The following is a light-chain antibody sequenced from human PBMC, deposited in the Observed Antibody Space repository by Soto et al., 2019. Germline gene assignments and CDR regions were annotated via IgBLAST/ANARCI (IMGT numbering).Light chain of an antibody. CDR1: QSVSSSY. CDR2: GAS. Sequence: EIVLTQSPGTLSLSPGERATLSCRASQSVSSSYLAWYQQKPGQAPRLLIYGASNRATGIPDRFSGSGSGTDFTLTISRMEPEDFAVYYCQQYGGSPPLTFGGGTNVEIK. J-gene: IGKJ4*01. V-gene: IGKV3-20*01. CDR3: QQYGGSPPLT.